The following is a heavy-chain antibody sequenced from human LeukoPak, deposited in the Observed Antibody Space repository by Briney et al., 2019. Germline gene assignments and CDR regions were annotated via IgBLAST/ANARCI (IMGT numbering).Heavy chain of an antibody. CDR2: IYTSGST. V-gene: IGHV4-61*02. J-gene: IGHJ4*02. CDR3: ARDDYNTQGNDY. D-gene: IGHD4-11*01. Sequence: SETLSLTCNVSGGSISSGCYCWSWIRQPAGKGREWIGRIYTSGSTNYNPSLKSRVTISVDTSKNQFSLKLSSVTAADTAVYYCARDDYNTQGNDYWGQGTLVTVSS. CDR1: GGSISSGCYC.